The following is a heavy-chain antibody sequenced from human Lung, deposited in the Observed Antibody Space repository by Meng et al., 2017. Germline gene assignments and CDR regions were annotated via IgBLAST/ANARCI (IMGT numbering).Heavy chain of an antibody. CDR3: ARDEDISAAGKLFGDY. CDR2: INPKSGDT. Sequence: QGQLVQSGGGVKKPGPSVKVSCKPSGYNFPDYYIHWVRRAPGQGLEWMGRINPKSGDTHYAQRFQGRVTMTGDTSISTAYMELSGLRSDDTAMYYCARDEDISAAGKLFGDYWGQGTLVTVSS. CDR1: GYNFPDYY. V-gene: IGHV1-2*06. J-gene: IGHJ4*02. D-gene: IGHD6-13*01.